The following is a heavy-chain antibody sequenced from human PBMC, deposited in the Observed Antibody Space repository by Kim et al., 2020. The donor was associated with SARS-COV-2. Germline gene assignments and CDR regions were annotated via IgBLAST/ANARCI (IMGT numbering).Heavy chain of an antibody. CDR2: A. Sequence: ANYAQKFQGRVTITADESTSTAYMELSSLRSEDTAVYYCARSTVTTGVDYWGQGTLVTVSS. D-gene: IGHD4-17*01. V-gene: IGHV1-69*01. CDR3: ARSTVTTGVDY. J-gene: IGHJ4*02.